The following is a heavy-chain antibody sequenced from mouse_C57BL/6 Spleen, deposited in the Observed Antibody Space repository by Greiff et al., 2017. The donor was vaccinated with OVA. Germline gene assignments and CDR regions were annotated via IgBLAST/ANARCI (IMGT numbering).Heavy chain of an antibody. CDR1: GYAFSSSW. J-gene: IGHJ4*01. CDR2: IYPGDGDT. Sequence: VKLMESGPELVKPGASVKISCKASGYAFSSSWMNWVKQRPGKGLEWIGRIYPGDGDTNYNGKFKGKATLTADKSSSTAYMQLSSLTSEDSAVYFCARGVTTRGYYAMDYWGQGTSVTVSS. V-gene: IGHV1-82*01. CDR3: ARGVTTRGYYAMDY. D-gene: IGHD2-2*01.